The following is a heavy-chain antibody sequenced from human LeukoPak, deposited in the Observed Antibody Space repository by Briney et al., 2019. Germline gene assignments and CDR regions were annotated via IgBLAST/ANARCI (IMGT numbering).Heavy chain of an antibody. Sequence: GGSLRLSCAASGFTFSSYAMSWVRQAPGKGLEWVSATSASGGSTYYADSVKGRFTISRDNSKNTLYLQMNSLRAEDTAVYYCAKILKSRITMIVVVPYFDYWGQGTLVTVSS. CDR2: TSASGGST. D-gene: IGHD3-22*01. V-gene: IGHV3-23*01. CDR3: AKILKSRITMIVVVPYFDY. J-gene: IGHJ4*02. CDR1: GFTFSSYA.